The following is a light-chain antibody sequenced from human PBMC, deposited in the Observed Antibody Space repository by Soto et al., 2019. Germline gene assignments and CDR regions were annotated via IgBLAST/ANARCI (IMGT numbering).Light chain of an antibody. CDR1: SSNIGAGYD. J-gene: IGLJ1*01. CDR2: GNS. Sequence: QSVLTQPPSVSGAPWQRVTISCTGSSSNIGAGYDVHWYQQLPGTAPKLLIYGNSNRPSGVPDRFSGSKSGTSASLAITGLQAEDEADYYCQSYDSSLSVFGTGNKVTVL. CDR3: QSYDSSLSV. V-gene: IGLV1-40*01.